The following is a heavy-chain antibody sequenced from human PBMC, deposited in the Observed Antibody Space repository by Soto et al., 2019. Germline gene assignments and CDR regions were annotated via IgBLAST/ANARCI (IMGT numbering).Heavy chain of an antibody. CDR2: ISYDGSNK. CDR3: AKVPDSSGWYSFDY. CDR1: GFTFSSYG. D-gene: IGHD6-19*01. Sequence: GGSLRLSCAASGFTFSSYGMHWVRQAPGKGLEWVAVISYDGSNKYYADSVKGRFTISRDNSKNTLYLQMNSLRAEDTAVYYCAKVPDSSGWYSFDYWGQGTLVTVSS. V-gene: IGHV3-30*18. J-gene: IGHJ4*02.